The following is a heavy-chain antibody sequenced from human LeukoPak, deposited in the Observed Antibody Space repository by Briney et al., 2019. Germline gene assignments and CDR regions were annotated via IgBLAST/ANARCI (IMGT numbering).Heavy chain of an antibody. CDR3: ARGRGKKLRFLEWLLVAPFDY. D-gene: IGHD3-3*01. V-gene: IGHV4-34*01. CDR2: INHRGST. Sequence: PSETLSLTCAVYGGSFSGYYWSWIRQPPGKGLEWIGEINHRGSTNYNPSLKSRVTISVDTSKNQFPLKLSSVTAADTAVYYCARGRGKKLRFLEWLLVAPFDYWGQGTLVTVPS. CDR1: GGSFSGYY. J-gene: IGHJ4*02.